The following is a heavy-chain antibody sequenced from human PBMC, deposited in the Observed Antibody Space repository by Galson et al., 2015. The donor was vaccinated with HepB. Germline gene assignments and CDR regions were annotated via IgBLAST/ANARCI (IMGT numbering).Heavy chain of an antibody. CDR1: GYTFTGYY. CDR2: INPNSGGT. J-gene: IGHJ4*02. D-gene: IGHD6-19*01. Sequence: SVKVSCKASGYTFTGYYMHWVRQAPGQGLEWMGWINPNSGGTNYAQNFQGRVTMTRDTSISTAYMELSRLRSDDTAVYYCARDIAVAPFDYWGQGTLVIVSS. CDR3: ARDIAVAPFDY. V-gene: IGHV1-2*02.